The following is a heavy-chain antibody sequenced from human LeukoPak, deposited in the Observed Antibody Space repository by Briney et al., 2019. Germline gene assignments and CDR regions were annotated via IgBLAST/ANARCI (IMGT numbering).Heavy chain of an antibody. CDR1: GGTFSSYA. V-gene: IGHV3-23*01. D-gene: IGHD6-19*01. CDR2: ISGSGGST. CDR3: AKGAYSSGWYEGGWFDP. Sequence: SCKASGGTFSSYAMSWVRQAPGKGLEWVSAISGSGGSTYYADSVKGRFTISRDNAKNSLYLQMNSLRAEGMALYYCAKGAYSSGWYEGGWFDPWGQGTLVTVSS. J-gene: IGHJ5*02.